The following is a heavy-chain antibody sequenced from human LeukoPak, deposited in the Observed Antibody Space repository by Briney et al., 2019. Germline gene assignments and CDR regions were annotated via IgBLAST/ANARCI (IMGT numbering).Heavy chain of an antibody. D-gene: IGHD6-19*01. Sequence: GGSLRLSCAASGFVFRSYWMSWVRQAPGKGLEWVANIKQDESEKYYVDSVKGRFTISRDNAKNSLYLQMNRLRAEDTAVYYCARAAQWPVAYAFDIWGQGTMVTVSP. CDR3: ARAAQWPVAYAFDI. J-gene: IGHJ3*02. CDR1: GFVFRSYW. V-gene: IGHV3-7*03. CDR2: IKQDESEK.